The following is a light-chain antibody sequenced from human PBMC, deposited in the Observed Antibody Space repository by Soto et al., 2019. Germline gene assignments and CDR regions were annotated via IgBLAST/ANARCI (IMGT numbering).Light chain of an antibody. V-gene: IGKV3-11*01. Sequence: DMVVPRCRAPRPRSPAEGRTLSGKAGSNRGSTFLAWYQHKPGQAPRLLIYASFNRATGIPARFSGSGSGTDFTLTISSLEPEDFAVYYCQQHSSCPPTFGAGTKVDIK. CDR3: QQHSSCPPT. CDR2: ASF. CDR1: NRGSTF. J-gene: IGKJ4*01.